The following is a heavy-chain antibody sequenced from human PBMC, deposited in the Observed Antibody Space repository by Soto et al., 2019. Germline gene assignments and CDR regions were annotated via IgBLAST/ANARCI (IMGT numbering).Heavy chain of an antibody. D-gene: IGHD3-22*01. J-gene: IGHJ4*02. Sequence: GGSLRLSCAASGFPFSNYAMTWVRQSPGRGLEWVSCISHDGGSAYYADSVKGRFTVSRDNSKNTLYLQMNSLRAEDTAVFYCAKSSDGYPYYFDFWGQGTPVTVSS. CDR3: AKSSDGYPYYFDF. CDR2: ISHDGGSA. V-gene: IGHV3-23*01. CDR1: GFPFSNYA.